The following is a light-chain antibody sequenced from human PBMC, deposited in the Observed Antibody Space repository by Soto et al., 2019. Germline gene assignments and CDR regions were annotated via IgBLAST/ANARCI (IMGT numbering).Light chain of an antibody. CDR3: CSYAGSYSWV. J-gene: IGLJ3*02. V-gene: IGLV2-11*01. CDR2: DVS. Sequence: QSVLTQPRSVSGSPVQSVTISCTGTNSDVGGYNYVSWYQQHPGKAPKLMIYDVSKRPSGVPDRFSGSKSGNTASLTISGLQAEDEADYYCCSYAGSYSWVFGGGTKLTVL. CDR1: NSDVGGYNY.